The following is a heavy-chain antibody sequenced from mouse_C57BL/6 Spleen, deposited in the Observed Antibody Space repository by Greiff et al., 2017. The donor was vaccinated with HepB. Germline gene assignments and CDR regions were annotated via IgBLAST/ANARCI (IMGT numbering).Heavy chain of an antibody. D-gene: IGHD1-1*01. CDR3: ARRGYGSSYVGYFDV. J-gene: IGHJ1*03. V-gene: IGHV1-50*01. CDR1: GYTFTSYW. CDR2: IDPSDSYT. Sequence: VQLQQPGAELVKPGASVKLSCKASGYTFTSYWMRWVKQRPGQGLEWIGEIDPSDSYTNYNQKFKGKATLTVDTSSSTAYMQLSSLTSEDSAVYYCARRGYGSSYVGYFDVWGTGTTVTVSS.